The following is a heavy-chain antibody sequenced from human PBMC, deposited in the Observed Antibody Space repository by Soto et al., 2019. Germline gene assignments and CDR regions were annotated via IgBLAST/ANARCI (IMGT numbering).Heavy chain of an antibody. CDR2: IYTSGTT. CDR1: GGSISGDY. D-gene: IGHD6-13*01. J-gene: IGHJ5*02. CDR3: ARDIAAAGMEDWFDP. V-gene: IGHV4-4*07. Sequence: SQILSLRCSVSGGSISGDYWSWIRQPAGKGLEWLGRIYTSGTTNYNPSLKSRITMSVDTSKNQFSLKWSSVTVADTAVYYCARDIAAAGMEDWFDPWGQGTLVTVSS.